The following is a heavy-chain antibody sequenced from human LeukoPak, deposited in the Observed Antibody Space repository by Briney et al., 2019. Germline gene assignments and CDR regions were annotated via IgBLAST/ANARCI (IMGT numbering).Heavy chain of an antibody. J-gene: IGHJ6*02. CDR1: GYTFTGYY. V-gene: IGHV1-2*02. Sequence: ASVKVSCKASGYTFTGYYMHWVRQAPGPGLEWMGWINPNSGGTNYAQKFQGRVTMTRDTSISTAYMELTRLRSDDTAVYYCASFIVVVPAAMRYYYYGMDVWGQGTTVTVSS. CDR3: ASFIVVVPAAMRYYYYGMDV. CDR2: INPNSGGT. D-gene: IGHD2-2*01.